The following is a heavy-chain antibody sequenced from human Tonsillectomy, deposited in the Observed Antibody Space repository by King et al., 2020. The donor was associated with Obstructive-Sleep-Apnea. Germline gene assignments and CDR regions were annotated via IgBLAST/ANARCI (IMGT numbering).Heavy chain of an antibody. CDR3: ARHVGGWWPADY. Sequence: QLQESGPGLVKPSETLSLNCTVSGGSISSYYWSWIRQPPGKGLEWIGYIYYSGGTNYNPSLKSRVTISVDTSKNQFSLKLSSVTAADTAVYYCARHVGGWWPADYWGQGTLVTVSS. CDR2: IYYSGGT. V-gene: IGHV4-59*08. D-gene: IGHD2-15*01. CDR1: GGSISSYY. J-gene: IGHJ4*02.